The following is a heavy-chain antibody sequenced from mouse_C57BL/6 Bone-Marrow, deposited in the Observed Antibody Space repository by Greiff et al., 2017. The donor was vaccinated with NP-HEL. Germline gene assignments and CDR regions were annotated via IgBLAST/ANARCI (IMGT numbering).Heavy chain of an antibody. V-gene: IGHV14-4*01. Sequence: DVQLQESGAELVRPGASVKLSCTASGFNIKDDYMHWVKQRPEQGLEWIGWIDPENGDTEYASKFQGKATITADTSSNTAYLQLSSLTSEDTAVYYCTTTVAGDFDYWGQGTTLTVSS. J-gene: IGHJ2*01. CDR2: IDPENGDT. CDR3: TTTVAGDFDY. D-gene: IGHD1-1*01. CDR1: GFNIKDDY.